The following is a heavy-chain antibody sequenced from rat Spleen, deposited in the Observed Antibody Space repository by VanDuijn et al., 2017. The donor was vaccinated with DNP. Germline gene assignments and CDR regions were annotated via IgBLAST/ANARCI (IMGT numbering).Heavy chain of an antibody. J-gene: IGHJ1*01. Sequence: QVQLQQSGAELAKPGSSVMISCRASGYTFTTYYIGWIKQTTRQGLEYIGYIYTGSGGTNYNEKFKGKATLTVDKSSSTAFMQLSSLTPDDSAVYYCARRRLPYWYFDFWGPGTMVTVSS. CDR2: IYTGSGGT. V-gene: IGHV1-43*01. CDR1: GYTFTTYY. D-gene: IGHD1-4*01. CDR3: ARRRLPYWYFDF.